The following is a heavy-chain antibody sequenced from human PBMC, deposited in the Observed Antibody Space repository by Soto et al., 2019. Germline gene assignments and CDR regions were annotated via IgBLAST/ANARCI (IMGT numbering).Heavy chain of an antibody. J-gene: IGHJ4*02. Sequence: QVQLVESGGGVVQPGRSLRLSCAASGFNFRSYGMHWVRQAPGKGLEWVAVISYDGSAKWYVDSVKGRFTISRDTSKNILYLQMNSLSAEDTAVYYCAKDEGAEDDILTGYPLFDYRGQGILVTVSS. V-gene: IGHV3-30*18. D-gene: IGHD3-9*01. CDR3: AKDEGAEDDILTGYPLFDY. CDR1: GFNFRSYG. CDR2: ISYDGSAK.